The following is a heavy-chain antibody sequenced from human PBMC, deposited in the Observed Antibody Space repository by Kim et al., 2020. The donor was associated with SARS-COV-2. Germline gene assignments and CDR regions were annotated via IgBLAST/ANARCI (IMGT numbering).Heavy chain of an antibody. V-gene: IGHV4-34*01. D-gene: IGHD6-19*01. J-gene: IGHJ4*02. CDR3: ARGRSSGWYFGY. Sequence: NYNPSLKSRVTRSGDTSKNQFSLKLSSVTAADTAVYYCARGRSSGWYFGYWGQGTLVTVSS.